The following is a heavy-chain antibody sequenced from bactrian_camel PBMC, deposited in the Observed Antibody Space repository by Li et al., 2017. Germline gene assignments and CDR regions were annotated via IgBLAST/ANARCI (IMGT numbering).Heavy chain of an antibody. J-gene: IGHJ4*01. CDR2: IRTVGPI. D-gene: IGHD1*01. CDR1: GFAFSDTR. V-gene: IGHV3S10*01. Sequence: QLVESGGGLVQPGGSLRLSCATSGFAFSDTRMAWVRQAPGKEREGVAGIRTVGPIYYADSVRGRFTISRDNAQNTLYLEMSNLKPEDSAMYYCAADTVNLQMARWYTYWGQGTQVTVS. CDR3: AADTVNLQMARWYTY.